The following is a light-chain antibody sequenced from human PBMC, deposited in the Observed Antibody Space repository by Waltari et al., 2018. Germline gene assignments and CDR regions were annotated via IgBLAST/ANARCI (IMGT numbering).Light chain of an antibody. CDR2: AAS. V-gene: IGKV1-39*01. Sequence: VGDRVSITCRASQSISYYVNWYQQKPGKAPKLLIHAASSLQSGVPSRFSGSGSGTDFTLTISSLQPEDSATYYCQQGYSAPRTFGQGTKVEI. CDR3: QQGYSAPRT. J-gene: IGKJ1*01. CDR1: QSISYY.